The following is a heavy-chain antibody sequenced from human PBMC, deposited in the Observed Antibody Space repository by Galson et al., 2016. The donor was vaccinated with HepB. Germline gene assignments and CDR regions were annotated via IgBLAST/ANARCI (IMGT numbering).Heavy chain of an antibody. CDR2: IYPGDLDI. CDR3: ARHTFHFDY. J-gene: IGHJ4*02. V-gene: IGHV5-51*01. Sequence: QSGAEVKKPGESLTISCKGSGYKFANCWIGWVRQMPGKGLEWMGIIYPGDLDIKYSPSFQGLVTISVDKSTSTVYLQWSSLKASDTAMYYCARHTFHFDYWGQGTQVTVSS. CDR1: GYKFANCW.